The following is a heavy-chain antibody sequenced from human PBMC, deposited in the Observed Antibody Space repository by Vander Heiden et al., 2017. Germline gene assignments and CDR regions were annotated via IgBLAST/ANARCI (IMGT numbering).Heavy chain of an antibody. J-gene: IGHJ4*02. CDR1: GFTFSNAW. CDR2: IKSKTDGGTT. CDR3: TTAIHLRYYGSGSLDY. D-gene: IGHD3-10*01. V-gene: IGHV3-15*01. Sequence: EVQLVESGGGLVKPGGSLRLSCPASGFTFSNAWVSWVRQAPGKGLEWVGRIKSKTDGGTTDYAAPVKGRFTISRDDSKNTLYLQMNSLKTEDTAVYYCTTAIHLRYYGSGSLDYWGQGTLVTVSS.